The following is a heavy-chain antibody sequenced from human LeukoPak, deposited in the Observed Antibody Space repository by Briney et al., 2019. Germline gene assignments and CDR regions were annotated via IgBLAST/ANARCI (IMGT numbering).Heavy chain of an antibody. D-gene: IGHD6-6*01. J-gene: IGHJ6*03. CDR3: AKENAESIGTRPPYYFYMDV. CDR2: ISYDGSNK. Sequence: GGSLRLSCAASGFTFSSYAMHWVRQAPGKGLEWVAVISYDGSNKYYADSVTGRFTISRDNSKYTLYVQMNSLRAEDTAVYYCAKENAESIGTRPPYYFYMDVWGNGTTVTVSS. V-gene: IGHV3-30-3*01. CDR1: GFTFSSYA.